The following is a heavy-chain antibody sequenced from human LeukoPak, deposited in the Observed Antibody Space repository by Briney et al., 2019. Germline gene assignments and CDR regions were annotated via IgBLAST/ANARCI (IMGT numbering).Heavy chain of an antibody. V-gene: IGHV1-2*06. CDR1: GYTFTDYY. Sequence: ASVKVSCKASGYTFTDYYMHWVRQAPGQGLEWLGRINPNTGGTNYAQKLQGRVTMTRDTSISTAYMELSRLRSDDTAVYYCARGTDSWDLSRGCSFDYWGQGTLVTVSS. CDR2: INPNTGGT. J-gene: IGHJ4*02. CDR3: ARGTDSWDLSRGCSFDY. D-gene: IGHD1-26*01.